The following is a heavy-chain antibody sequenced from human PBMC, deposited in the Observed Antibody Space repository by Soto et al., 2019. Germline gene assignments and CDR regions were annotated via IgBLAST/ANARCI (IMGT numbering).Heavy chain of an antibody. CDR1: GYTYTSYD. Sequence: NRSCKASGYTYTSYDISWVRQATGQGLEWMGWMNPNNGNTDYAPKFQGRVTVTMNTSIGTAYMELSSLRSEDTAMYYCARSPRNYYALGSYSYFRHWGQGTLVTVSS. J-gene: IGHJ1*01. V-gene: IGHV1-8*01. CDR2: MNPNNGNT. D-gene: IGHD3-10*01. CDR3: ARSPRNYYALGSYSYFRH.